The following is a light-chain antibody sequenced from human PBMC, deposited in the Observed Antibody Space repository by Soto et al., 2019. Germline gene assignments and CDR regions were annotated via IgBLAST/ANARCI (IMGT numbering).Light chain of an antibody. V-gene: IGLV1-51*01. Sequence: QSVLTQPPSVSAAPGQRVTISCSGSGSNIGSNYLSWYQQLPGTAPKLLLYNNVKRPSGIPARFSASKSGTSATLDITGLQTGDEAYYYCGTWDSSLNVWMFGGGTKLTVL. CDR3: GTWDSSLNVWM. CDR1: GSNIGSNY. J-gene: IGLJ3*02. CDR2: NNV.